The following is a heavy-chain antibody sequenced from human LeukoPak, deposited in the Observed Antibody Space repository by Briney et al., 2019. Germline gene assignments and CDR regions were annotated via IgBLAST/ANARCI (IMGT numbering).Heavy chain of an antibody. D-gene: IGHD5-18*01. V-gene: IGHV3-74*01. Sequence: GGSLRLSCAASGFTFSSYWMHWVRQAPGKGLVWVSRINSDGSSTSYADSVKGRFTISRDNAKNTLYLQMNSVRAEDTAVYYCARGRGYSNVNNGMDVWGQGTTVTVPS. CDR3: ARGRGYSNVNNGMDV. CDR1: GFTFSSYW. CDR2: INSDGSST. J-gene: IGHJ6*02.